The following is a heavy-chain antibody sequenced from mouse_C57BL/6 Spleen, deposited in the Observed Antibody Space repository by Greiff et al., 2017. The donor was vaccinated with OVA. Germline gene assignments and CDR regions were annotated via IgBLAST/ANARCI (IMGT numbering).Heavy chain of an antibody. CDR2: IDPSDSYT. J-gene: IGHJ4*01. CDR3: ARKIYYDYDLNAMDY. CDR1: GYTFTSYW. Sequence: QVQLQQPGAELVKPGASVKLSCKASGYTFTSYWMQWVKQRPGQGLEWIGEIDPSDSYTNYNQKFKGKATLTVDTSSSTAYMQLSSLTSEDSAVYYCARKIYYDYDLNAMDYWGQGTSVTVAS. V-gene: IGHV1-50*01. D-gene: IGHD2-4*01.